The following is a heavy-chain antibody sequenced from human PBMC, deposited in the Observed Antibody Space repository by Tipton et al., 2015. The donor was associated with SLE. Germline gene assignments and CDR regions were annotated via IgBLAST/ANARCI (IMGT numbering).Heavy chain of an antibody. CDR2: VFYSGSS. V-gene: IGHV4-39*01. J-gene: IGHJ4*02. CDR3: ARQVASFDY. Sequence: GLVKPSETLSLTCTVSGDSISSPNCYWGWIRQSPGKGLEWIGSVFYSGSSYYNPSLKSRVTISVDTSKNQFSRKLNSVTASDTAVYYCARQVASFDYWGQGTLVTVSS. CDR1: GDSISSPNCY. D-gene: IGHD5-12*01.